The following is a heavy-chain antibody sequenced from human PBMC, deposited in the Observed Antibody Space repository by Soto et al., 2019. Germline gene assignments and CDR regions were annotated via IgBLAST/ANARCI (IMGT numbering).Heavy chain of an antibody. CDR2: ISYDGSNK. CDR1: GFTFSSYG. V-gene: IGHV3-30*18. D-gene: IGHD3-16*01. Sequence: QVQLVESGGGVVQPGRSLRLSCAASGFTFSSYGMHWVRQAPGKGLEWVAVISYDGSNKYYTDSVKGRFTISRDNSKNTLYLQMNSLRAEDTAVYYCAKDGGGPFDYWGQGTLVTVSS. J-gene: IGHJ4*02. CDR3: AKDGGGPFDY.